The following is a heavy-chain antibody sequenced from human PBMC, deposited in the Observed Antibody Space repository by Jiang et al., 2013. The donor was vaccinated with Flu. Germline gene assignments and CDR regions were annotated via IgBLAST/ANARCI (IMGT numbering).Heavy chain of an antibody. CDR3: ARDRLSDYDFWSGYHTPGSALDY. CDR2: IKQDGSEK. CDR1: GFTFSSYW. V-gene: IGHV3-7*01. J-gene: IGHJ4*02. Sequence: QLLESGGGLVQPGGSLRLSCAASGFTFSSYWMSWVRQAPGKGLEWVANIKQDGSEKYYVDSVKGRFTISRDNAKNSLYLQMNSLRAEDTAVYYCARDRLSDYDFWSGYHTPGSALDYWGQGTLVTVSS. D-gene: IGHD3-3*01.